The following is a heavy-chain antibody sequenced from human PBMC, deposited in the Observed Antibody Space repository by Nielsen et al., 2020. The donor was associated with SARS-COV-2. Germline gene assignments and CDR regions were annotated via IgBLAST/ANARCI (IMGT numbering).Heavy chain of an antibody. Sequence: GESLKISCAASGFTFSAYYMTWIRQAPGKGLEWLSYISDSGAYTNYADSVKGRFTISRDNAKNSLYLQMNSLRAEDTAVYYCARGGGVDGDYGFGFADYWGQGTLVTVSS. CDR1: GFTFSAYY. D-gene: IGHD4-17*01. J-gene: IGHJ4*02. V-gene: IGHV3-11*05. CDR3: ARGGGVDGDYGFGFADY. CDR2: ISDSGAYT.